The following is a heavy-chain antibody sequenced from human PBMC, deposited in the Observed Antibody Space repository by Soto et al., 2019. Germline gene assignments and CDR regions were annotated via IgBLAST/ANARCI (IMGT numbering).Heavy chain of an antibody. CDR2: INHSGST. Sequence: SETLSLTCAVYGGSFSGYYWSWIRQPPGKGLEWIGEINHSGSTNYNPSLKSRVTISVDTSKNQFSLKLSSVTAADTAVYYCARRWPVYSRRSENWFDPWGQGTLVTVSS. CDR3: ARRWPVYSRRSENWFDP. J-gene: IGHJ5*02. D-gene: IGHD6-13*01. CDR1: GGSFSGYY. V-gene: IGHV4-34*01.